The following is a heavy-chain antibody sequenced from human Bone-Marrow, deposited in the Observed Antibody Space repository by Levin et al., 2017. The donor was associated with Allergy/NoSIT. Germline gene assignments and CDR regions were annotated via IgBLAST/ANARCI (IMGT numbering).Heavy chain of an antibody. J-gene: IGHJ3*02. D-gene: IGHD3-22*01. CDR3: ARRTSGYNDSSGYLRGVLDACDI. Sequence: LSLTCAASGFTFSSYSMNWVRQAPGKGLEWVSSISSSSSYIYYADSVKGRFTISRDNAKNSLYLQMNSLRAEDTAVYYCARRTSGYNDSSGYLRGVLDACDIWGQGTMVTVSS. CDR1: GFTFSSYS. V-gene: IGHV3-21*01. CDR2: ISSSSSYI.